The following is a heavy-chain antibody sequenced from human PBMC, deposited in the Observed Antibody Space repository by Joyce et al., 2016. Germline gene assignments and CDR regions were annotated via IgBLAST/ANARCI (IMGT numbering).Heavy chain of an antibody. CDR2: INPGDSDT. Sequence: EVQLVQSGAEVKKPGESLKISCKGSGKSFTGYWIAWVRQMPGKGLETMGSINPGDSDTRYSPSCQGKVTISVDKSINTAYLQWSSLKASDTAMYFCARQLRGWALDYWGQGTLVTVAS. J-gene: IGHJ4*02. D-gene: IGHD6-19*01. V-gene: IGHV5-51*01. CDR3: ARQLRGWALDY. CDR1: GKSFTGYW.